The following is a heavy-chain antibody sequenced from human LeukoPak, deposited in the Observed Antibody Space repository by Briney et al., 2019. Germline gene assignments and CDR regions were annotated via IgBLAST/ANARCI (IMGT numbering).Heavy chain of an antibody. D-gene: IGHD2-15*01. Sequence: SETLSLTCAVYGGSFSGYYWSWIRQPPGKGLEWIGEINHSGSTNYNPSLKSRVTISVDTSKNQFSLKLSSVTAADTAVYYCASGGGRTGWFDPWGQGTLVTVSS. CDR1: GGSFSGYY. CDR2: INHSGST. J-gene: IGHJ5*02. V-gene: IGHV4-34*01. CDR3: ASGGGRTGWFDP.